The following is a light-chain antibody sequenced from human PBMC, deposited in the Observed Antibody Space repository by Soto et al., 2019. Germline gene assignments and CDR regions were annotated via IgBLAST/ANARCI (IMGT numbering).Light chain of an antibody. V-gene: IGKV1-39*01. CDR2: DAS. CDR1: QSVNSW. CDR3: QQSYSTQIT. J-gene: IGKJ5*01. Sequence: DIQMTQSPSTLSASVGDTVTITCRASQSVNSWLAWYQQKPGKAPKLLIWDASSLQSGVPSRFRGSRSGTDFILTITSLQPEDFATYFCQQSYSTQITFGQGTRLEIK.